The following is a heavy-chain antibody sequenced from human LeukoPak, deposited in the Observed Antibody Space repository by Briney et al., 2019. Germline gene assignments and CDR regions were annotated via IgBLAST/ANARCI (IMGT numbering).Heavy chain of an antibody. V-gene: IGHV3-21*01. Sequence: GGSLRLSCAASGFTFSSYSMNWVRQAPGKGLEWVSSISSSSSYIYYADSVKGRFTISRDNAKNSLYLQMNSLRAEDTAVYYCASQTISSWSSWGQGTMVTVSS. D-gene: IGHD6-13*01. CDR2: ISSSSSYI. CDR3: ASQTISSWSS. CDR1: GFTFSSYS. J-gene: IGHJ3*01.